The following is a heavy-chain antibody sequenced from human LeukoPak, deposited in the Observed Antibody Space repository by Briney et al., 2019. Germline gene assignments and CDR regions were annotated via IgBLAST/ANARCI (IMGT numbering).Heavy chain of an antibody. J-gene: IGHJ4*02. D-gene: IGHD3-22*01. CDR3: ARVDSSGYYTFFDY. CDR2: IYNSGSP. Sequence: SETLSLTCTVSGGSISSHNWNWIRQPPGRGLEWIGDIYNSGSPNYNPSLKSRVTISVDTSKNQFSLKLSSVTAADTAVYYCARVDSSGYYTFFDYWGQGTLVTVSS. V-gene: IGHV4-59*11. CDR1: GGSISSHN.